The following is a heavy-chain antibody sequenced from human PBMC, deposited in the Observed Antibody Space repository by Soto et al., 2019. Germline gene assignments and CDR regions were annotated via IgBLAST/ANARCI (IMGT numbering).Heavy chain of an antibody. D-gene: IGHD3-3*01. J-gene: IGHJ4*02. CDR3: AHSSGDGDFWSGYYDY. CDR2: IHWDDDK. Sequence: QITLKESGPTLVKPTQTLTLTCTFSGFSLSTSGVGVGWIRQPPGKALEWLALIHWDDDKRYSPSLKSRLTITKDTSKNQVVLTMTNMDPVDTATYYCAHSSGDGDFWSGYYDYWGQGTLVTVSS. CDR1: GFSLSTSGVG. V-gene: IGHV2-5*02.